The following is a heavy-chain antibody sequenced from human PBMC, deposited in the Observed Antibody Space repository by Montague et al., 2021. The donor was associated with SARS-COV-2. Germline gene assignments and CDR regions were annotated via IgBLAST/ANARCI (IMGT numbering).Heavy chain of an antibody. J-gene: IGHJ6*02. Sequence: SLRLSCAASGFTVSSNYMSWVRQAPGKGLEWVSVIYSGGSTYCADSVKGRFTISRDNSKNTLYLQMNSLRAEDTAVYYCARDQRRYGSGSYYGPHYYYYGMDVWGQGTTVTVSS. CDR1: GFTVSSNY. V-gene: IGHV3-66*02. CDR2: IYSGGST. D-gene: IGHD3-10*01. CDR3: ARDQRRYGSGSYYGPHYYYYGMDV.